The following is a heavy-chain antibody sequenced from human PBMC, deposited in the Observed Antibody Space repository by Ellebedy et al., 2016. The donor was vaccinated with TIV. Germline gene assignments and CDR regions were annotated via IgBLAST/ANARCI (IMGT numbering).Heavy chain of an antibody. J-gene: IGHJ3*02. CDR1: GYSISSGNY. V-gene: IGHV4-38-2*02. CDR3: ATFRNLDGFDI. CDR2: MYHSGST. Sequence: SETLSLTCTVSGYSISSGNYWGWIRQPPGKGLEWIGSMYHSGSTHYNPSLKRRVTISVDMFKNQFSLKLSSVTAADTAVYYCATFRNLDGFDIWGQGTMVTVSS.